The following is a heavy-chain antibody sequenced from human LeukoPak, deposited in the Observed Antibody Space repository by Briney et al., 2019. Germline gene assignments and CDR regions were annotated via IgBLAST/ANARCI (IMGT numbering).Heavy chain of an antibody. Sequence: SETLSLTCAVYGVSFSGYYWSWIRQPLGKGLEWIGEINHSGSTNYNPSLKSRVTISVDTSKNQFSLKLSSVTAADTAVYYCARKGQQWSWFDPWGQGTLVTASS. J-gene: IGHJ5*02. CDR1: GVSFSGYY. V-gene: IGHV4-34*01. CDR2: INHSGST. CDR3: ARKGQQWSWFDP. D-gene: IGHD6-19*01.